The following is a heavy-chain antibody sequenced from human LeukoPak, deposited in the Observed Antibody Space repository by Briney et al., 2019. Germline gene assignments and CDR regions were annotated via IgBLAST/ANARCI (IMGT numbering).Heavy chain of an antibody. J-gene: IGHJ4*02. D-gene: IGHD6-13*01. Sequence: ASETLSLTCAVYGGSFSGYYWSWIRQHPGKGLEWIGYIYYSGSTYYNPSLKSRVTISVDTSKNQFSLKLSSVTAADTAVYFCARGFGSSWYYFDYWGQGTLVTVSS. CDR3: ARGFGSSWYYFDY. CDR2: IYYSGST. CDR1: GGSFSGYY. V-gene: IGHV4-31*11.